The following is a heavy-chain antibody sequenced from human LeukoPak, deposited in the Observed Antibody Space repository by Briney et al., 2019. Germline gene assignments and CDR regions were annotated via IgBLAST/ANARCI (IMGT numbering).Heavy chain of an antibody. CDR2: ISGSGGST. CDR1: GLTFSSYA. CDR3: AKDTYSGSYYYGMDV. Sequence: GGSLRLSCAASGLTFSSYAMSWVRQAPGKGLEWVSAISGSGGSTYYADSVKGRFTISRDNSKNTLYLQMNSLRAEDTAVYYCAKDTYSGSYYYGMDVWGQGTTVTVSS. V-gene: IGHV3-23*01. J-gene: IGHJ6*02. D-gene: IGHD1-26*01.